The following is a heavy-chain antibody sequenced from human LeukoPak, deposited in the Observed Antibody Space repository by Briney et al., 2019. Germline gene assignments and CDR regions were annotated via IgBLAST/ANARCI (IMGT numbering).Heavy chain of an antibody. CDR3: ARSGEFDFWSGYYY. Sequence: GGSQRLSCAASGFAISSYWLHWVRQVPGKGLVWVSRINTDGSTTSYADSVKGRFTISRDIAKNTAYLQMNSLRAEDTAVYYCARSGEFDFWSGYYYWGRGTLVTVSS. J-gene: IGHJ4*02. D-gene: IGHD3-3*01. V-gene: IGHV3-74*01. CDR1: GFAISSYW. CDR2: INTDGSTT.